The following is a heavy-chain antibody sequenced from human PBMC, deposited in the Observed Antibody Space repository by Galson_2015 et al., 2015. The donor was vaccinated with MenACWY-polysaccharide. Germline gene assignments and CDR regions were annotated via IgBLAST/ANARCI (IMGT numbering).Heavy chain of an antibody. CDR3: AKDRRGSYSFYYGMDV. CDR1: GFTFSNSA. V-gene: IGHV3-30*18. Sequence: SLRLSCAASGFTFSNSAMHWVRQVPGKGLEWVAVISYDGDKTFYEDSVKVRFTISRDNSKSTLYLQMNSLRAEDTAVYYCAKDRRGSYSFYYGMDVWGPGTTVTVSS. J-gene: IGHJ6*02. CDR2: ISYDGDKT. D-gene: IGHD1-26*01.